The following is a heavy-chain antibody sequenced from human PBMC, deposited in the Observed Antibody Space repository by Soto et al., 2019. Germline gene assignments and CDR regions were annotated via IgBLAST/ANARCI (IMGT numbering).Heavy chain of an antibody. J-gene: IGHJ6*02. V-gene: IGHV3-11*01. CDR1: GFAFSYFH. CDR3: ARDREPSVYHGMAV. Sequence: GGSLRLSCAASGFAFSYFHMSWTRQAPGKGLEWISYISGGGTTVYYADSVKGRFTISRDNAKNLLYLQMDSLTSEDTAIYYCARDREPSVYHGMAVWGQGTTVTVSS. CDR2: ISGGGTTV.